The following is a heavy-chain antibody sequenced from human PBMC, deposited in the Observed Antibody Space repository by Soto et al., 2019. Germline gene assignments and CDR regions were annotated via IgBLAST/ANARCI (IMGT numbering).Heavy chain of an antibody. D-gene: IGHD2-15*01. Sequence: PGGSLRLSCAASGFTFTTFSMDWVRQAPGKGLEWVSYIHSSSTTIFYADSVKGRFTVSRDNAKNSLYLQMNSLRVEDTAVYYCARGNYCSGDRCTDGPNWFGPWGRGTLVTVSS. CDR2: IHSSSTTI. CDR3: ARGNYCSGDRCTDGPNWFGP. V-gene: IGHV3-48*01. J-gene: IGHJ5*02. CDR1: GFTFTTFS.